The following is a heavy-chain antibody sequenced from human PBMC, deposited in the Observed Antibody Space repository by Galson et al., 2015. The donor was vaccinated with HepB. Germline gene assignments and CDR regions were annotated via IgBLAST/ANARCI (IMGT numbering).Heavy chain of an antibody. CDR1: GGTFSSYA. Sequence: SVKVSCKASGGTFSSYAISWVRQAPGQGLEWMGRIIPILGIANYAQKFQGRVTIIADKSTSTAYMELSSLRSEDTAVYYCARSLAGGYDFGRPPHAFGWFDPWGQGTLVTVSS. J-gene: IGHJ5*02. D-gene: IGHD5-12*01. V-gene: IGHV1-69*04. CDR2: IIPILGIA. CDR3: ARSLAGGYDFGRPPHAFGWFDP.